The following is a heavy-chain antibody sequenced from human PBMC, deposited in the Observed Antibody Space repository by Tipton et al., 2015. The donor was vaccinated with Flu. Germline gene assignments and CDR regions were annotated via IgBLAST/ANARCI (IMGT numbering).Heavy chain of an antibody. CDR2: ISRYSTYM. J-gene: IGHJ6*03. D-gene: IGHD1-1*01. V-gene: IGHV3-21*01. CDR1: GFTFSSYT. CDR3: ARGNWNDENYYYYMDV. Sequence: SLRLSCAASGFTFSSYTMNWVRQAPGKGLEWVSSISRYSTYMYYADSVKGRFTISRDDAKNSLYLQMNSLRAEDTAMYYCARGNWNDENYYYYMDVWGKGTTVTVSS.